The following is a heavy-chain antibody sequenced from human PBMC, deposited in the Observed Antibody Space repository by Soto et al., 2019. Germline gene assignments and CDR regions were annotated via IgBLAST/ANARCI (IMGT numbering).Heavy chain of an antibody. CDR2: IVVGSGNT. Sequence: SVKVSCKASVFSFTSSAVQWVRQARGQRLEWIGWIVVGSGNTNYAQKFQERVTITRDMSTSTAYMELSSLRSEDTAVYYCAADTGSSSSFDSWGQGTLVTVSS. V-gene: IGHV1-58*01. D-gene: IGHD6-6*01. J-gene: IGHJ4*02. CDR1: VFSFTSSA. CDR3: AADTGSSSSFDS.